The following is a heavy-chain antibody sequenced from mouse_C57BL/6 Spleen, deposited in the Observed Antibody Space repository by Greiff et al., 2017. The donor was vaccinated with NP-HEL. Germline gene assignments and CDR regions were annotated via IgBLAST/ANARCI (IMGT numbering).Heavy chain of an antibody. V-gene: IGHV1-72*01. CDR2: IDPNSGGT. Sequence: QVHVKQPGAELVKPGASVKLSCKASGYTFTSYWMHWVKQRPGRGLEWIGRIDPNSGGTKYNEKFKSKATLTVDKPSSTAYMQLSSLTSEDSAVYYCARSHYYGSSPDYFDYWGQGTTLTVSS. J-gene: IGHJ2*01. D-gene: IGHD1-1*01. CDR3: ARSHYYGSSPDYFDY. CDR1: GYTFTSYW.